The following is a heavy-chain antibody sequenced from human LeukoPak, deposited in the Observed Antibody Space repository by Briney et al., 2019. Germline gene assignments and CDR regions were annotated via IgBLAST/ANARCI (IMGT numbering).Heavy chain of an antibody. V-gene: IGHV1-2*02. CDR2: INPNSGGT. D-gene: IGHD4-23*01. J-gene: IGHJ5*02. CDR1: GYTFTGYY. Sequence: ASVKVSCKASGYTFTGYYMRWVRQAPGQGLEWMGWINPNSGGTNYAQKFQGRVTMTRDTSISTAYMELSRLRSDDTAVYYSARGHTVASSRGGFDPWGQGTLVTVSS. CDR3: ARGHTVASSRGGFDP.